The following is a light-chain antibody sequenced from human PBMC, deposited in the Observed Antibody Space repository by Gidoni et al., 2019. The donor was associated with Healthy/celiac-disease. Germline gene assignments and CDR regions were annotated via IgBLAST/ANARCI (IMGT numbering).Light chain of an antibody. V-gene: IGKV1-16*02. J-gene: IGKJ4*01. Sequence: IQMTQSPSSLSASVRDRFPITCRASQCISNYLALFQQKPGKAPKSLLYAASSLQSGVPSKSSGSGSGKDFTLTSSSLQPEEFATYYCQQYNSYLTFGGGTKVEIK. CDR1: QCISNY. CDR3: QQYNSYLT. CDR2: AAS.